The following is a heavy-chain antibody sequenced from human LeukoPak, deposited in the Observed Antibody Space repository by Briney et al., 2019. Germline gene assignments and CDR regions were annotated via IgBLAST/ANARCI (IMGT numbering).Heavy chain of an antibody. J-gene: IGHJ4*02. D-gene: IGHD4-17*01. Sequence: ASVKVSCKASGYTFASYGISWVRQAPGQGLEWMGWISAYDGNTNYAQKFQGRLTMTTDTSTTTAFMDLRSLRSDDTAVYYCARDHDYGDYNTQDLFVYWGQGTLVTVSS. CDR3: ARDHDYGDYNTQDLFVY. CDR1: GYTFASYG. V-gene: IGHV1-18*01. CDR2: ISAYDGNT.